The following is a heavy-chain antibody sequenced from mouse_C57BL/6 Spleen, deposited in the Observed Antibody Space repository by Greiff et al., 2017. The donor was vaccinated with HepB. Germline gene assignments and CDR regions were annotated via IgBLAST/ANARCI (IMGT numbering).Heavy chain of an antibody. CDR2: ISDGGSYT. CDR1: GFTFSSYA. J-gene: IGHJ4*01. Sequence: EVKLMESGGGLVKPGGSLKLSCAASGFTFSSYAMSWVRQTPEKRLEWVATISDGGSYTYYPDNVKGRFTISRDNAKNNLYLQMSHLKSEDTALYYCARGVVRDYAMDYWAQGTSVTVSS. D-gene: IGHD1-1*02. V-gene: IGHV5-4*03. CDR3: ARGVVRDYAMDY.